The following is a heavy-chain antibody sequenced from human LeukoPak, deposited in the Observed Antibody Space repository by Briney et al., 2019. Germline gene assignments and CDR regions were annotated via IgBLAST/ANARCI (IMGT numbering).Heavy chain of an antibody. D-gene: IGHD3-22*01. CDR2: IRRTVYGATA. J-gene: IGHJ6*03. V-gene: IGHV3-49*04. CDR3: TREEEDGSSGYSLYYYYMDV. CDR1: GFTFCDYG. Sequence: QPGGSLRLSCTASGFTFCDYGMSWVRQAPGKGLEWVGFIRRTVYGATAEYAASVKDRFTISRDDSKSIAYLQMNSLKTEDTAVYFCTREEEDGSSGYSLYYYYMDVWGTGTTVTVS.